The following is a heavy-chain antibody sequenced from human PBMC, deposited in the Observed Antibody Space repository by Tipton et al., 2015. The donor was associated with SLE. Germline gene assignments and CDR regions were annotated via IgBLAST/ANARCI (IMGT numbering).Heavy chain of an antibody. CDR2: VSYLGST. Sequence: TLSLTCSVSSGFIGSSSYYWGWIRQPPGKGLEWIGSVSYLGSTSYNATLESRVTISIDTSKMQFSLRLTSVTAADTAIYFCARHDVSVTGTKGFDYWGQGNPVTVSS. CDR1: SGFIGSSSYY. J-gene: IGHJ4*02. V-gene: IGHV4-39*01. CDR3: ARHDVSVTGTKGFDY. D-gene: IGHD1-1*01.